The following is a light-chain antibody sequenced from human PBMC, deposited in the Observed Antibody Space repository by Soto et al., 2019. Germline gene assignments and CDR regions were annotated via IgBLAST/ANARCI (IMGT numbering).Light chain of an antibody. CDR1: NSDVGNYDY. V-gene: IGLV2-14*01. CDR3: TSYAGARTYV. J-gene: IGLJ1*01. Sequence: QSVLTQPASVSGSPGQSITISCTGTNSDVGNYDYVSWYQQHPGRAPKLMICDVSNRPSGVSNRFSGSKSGNTASLTISGLQAEDEADYYCTSYAGARTYVFGTGTKVTVL. CDR2: DVS.